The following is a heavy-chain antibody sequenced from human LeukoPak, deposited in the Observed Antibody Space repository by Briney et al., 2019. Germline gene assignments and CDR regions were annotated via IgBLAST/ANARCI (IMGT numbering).Heavy chain of an antibody. D-gene: IGHD6-13*01. CDR2: IIPILGIA. CDR1: GGTFSSYA. J-gene: IGHJ4*02. Sequence: SVEVSCKASGGTFSSYAISWVRQAPGQGLEWMGRIIPILGIANYAQKFQGRVTITADKSTSTAYMELSSLRSEDTAVYYCARDDLAAALFDYWGQGTLVTVSS. CDR3: ARDDLAAALFDY. V-gene: IGHV1-69*04.